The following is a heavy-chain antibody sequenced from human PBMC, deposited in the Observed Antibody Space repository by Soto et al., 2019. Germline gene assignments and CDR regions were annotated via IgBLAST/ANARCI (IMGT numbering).Heavy chain of an antibody. CDR1: GGSISSSSYY. Sequence: SETLSLTCTVSGGSISSSSYYWGWIRQPPGKGLEWIGSIYYSGSTYYNPSLKSRVTISVDTSKNQFSLKLSSVTAADTAVYYCATRPKPYGMDVWGQGTTVTVSS. CDR2: IYYSGST. V-gene: IGHV4-39*01. CDR3: ATRPKPYGMDV. J-gene: IGHJ6*02.